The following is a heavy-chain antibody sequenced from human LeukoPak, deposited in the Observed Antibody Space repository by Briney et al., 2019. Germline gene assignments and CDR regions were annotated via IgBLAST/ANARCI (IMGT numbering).Heavy chain of an antibody. J-gene: IGHJ4*02. CDR3: GRDLSGWYGPDY. Sequence: GGSLRLSCAASGFTFDDYGMNWVRQAPGKGLEWVSGINWNGGNTGYADSVKGRFTISRDNAKNSLYLQMDSLRAEDTALYYCGRDLSGWYGPDYWGQGTLVTVSS. CDR2: INWNGGNT. D-gene: IGHD6-19*01. CDR1: GFTFDDYG. V-gene: IGHV3-20*04.